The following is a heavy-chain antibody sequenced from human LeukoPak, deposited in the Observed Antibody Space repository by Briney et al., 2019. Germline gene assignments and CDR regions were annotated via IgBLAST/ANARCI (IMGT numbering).Heavy chain of an antibody. J-gene: IGHJ4*02. Sequence: GGSLRLSCGASGFTFDDYAMHWVRQAPGKGLEWVSGISWNSGSIGYADSVKGRFTISRDNAKNSLYLQMNSLRAEDMALYYCAKDHGYSYGRGFDYWGQGTLVTVSS. CDR3: AKDHGYSYGRGFDY. V-gene: IGHV3-9*03. CDR1: GFTFDDYA. CDR2: ISWNSGSI. D-gene: IGHD5-18*01.